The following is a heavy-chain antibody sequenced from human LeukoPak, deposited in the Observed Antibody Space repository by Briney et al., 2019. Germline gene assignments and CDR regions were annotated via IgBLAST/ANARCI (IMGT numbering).Heavy chain of an antibody. CDR1: GFSFGSHW. Sequence: GGSLRLSCVGSGFSFGSHWVNWVRQSPGKGLEWVANIKPDGSDKYYVDSARGRFTVSRDNAKNSASLQMNSLRAEDTAIYYCATISAQTFDIWGQGTLVSVSS. V-gene: IGHV3-7*01. J-gene: IGHJ3*02. CDR3: ATISAQTFDI. D-gene: IGHD5-24*01. CDR2: IKPDGSDK.